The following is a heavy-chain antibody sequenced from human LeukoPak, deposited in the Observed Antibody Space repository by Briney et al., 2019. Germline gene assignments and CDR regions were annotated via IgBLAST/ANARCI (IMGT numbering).Heavy chain of an antibody. CDR1: GYSFTTFW. CDR2: VYPRDSDI. CDR3: ARRAYGSGNHYEKDGFDI. D-gene: IGHD3-10*01. J-gene: IGHJ3*02. Sequence: GESLKISCKASGYSFTTFWIGWVRQVPGKGLEWMGIVYPRDSDIRYSPSFQGQVTILDDKSTSTAYLQWSSLQASGSAIYYCARRAYGSGNHYEKDGFDIWGQGTMVTVSS. V-gene: IGHV5-51*01.